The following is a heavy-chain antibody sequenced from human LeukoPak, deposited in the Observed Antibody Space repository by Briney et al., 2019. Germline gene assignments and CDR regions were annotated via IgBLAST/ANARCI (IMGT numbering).Heavy chain of an antibody. V-gene: IGHV3-23*01. CDR1: GFTFSSYD. J-gene: IGHJ3*02. Sequence: GGSLRLSCEASGFTFSSYDMNWVRQAPGKGLEWVSVITDSGGSTYYADSVKGRFTISRDNSKNTLYLQMNSLGAEDTAVYYCAKDRGTSLCDAFDIWGQGTMVTVSS. CDR3: AKDRGTSLCDAFDI. D-gene: IGHD6-25*01. CDR2: ITDSGGST.